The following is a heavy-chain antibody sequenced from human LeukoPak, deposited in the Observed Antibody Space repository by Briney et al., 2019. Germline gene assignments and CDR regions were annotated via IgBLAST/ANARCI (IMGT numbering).Heavy chain of an antibody. J-gene: IGHJ4*02. CDR2: ISGSGDTT. Sequence: GGSLRLSCAATGFTFSSYAMTWVRQAPGKGLEWVSGISGSGDTTYYADSVKGRFTISRDNSKNTLYLQMNSLRAEDTAIYYCAKDRISTSGAVDYWGQGTLVTVSS. CDR1: GFTFSSYA. CDR3: AKDRISTSGAVDY. V-gene: IGHV3-23*01. D-gene: IGHD6-13*01.